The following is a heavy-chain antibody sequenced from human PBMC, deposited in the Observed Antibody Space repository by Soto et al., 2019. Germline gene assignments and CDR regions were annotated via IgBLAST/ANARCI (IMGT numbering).Heavy chain of an antibody. CDR3: ARESLSYYYDSSGFIG. Sequence: ASVKVSCKASGYTFTGYYMHWVRQAPGQGLEWMGWINPNSGGTNYAQKFQGWVTMTRDTSISTAYMELSRLRSDDTAVYYCARESLSYYYDSSGFIGWGQGTLVTVSS. V-gene: IGHV1-2*04. J-gene: IGHJ4*02. CDR2: INPNSGGT. CDR1: GYTFTGYY. D-gene: IGHD3-22*01.